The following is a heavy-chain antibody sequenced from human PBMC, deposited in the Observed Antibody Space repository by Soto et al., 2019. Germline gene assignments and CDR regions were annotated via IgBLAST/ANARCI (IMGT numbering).Heavy chain of an antibody. CDR3: ARGPNYYDASGYFDYGLDV. D-gene: IGHD3-22*01. J-gene: IGHJ6*02. CDR1: GVSFNNYY. Sequence: SETLSLTCTASGVSFNNYYWSWIRQPPGKGLEWVGYIYYSGSTSYNPSLKSRVTISIDISKNLFSLRLTSMTAADTAVYYCARGPNYYDASGYFDYGLDVWGQGTTVTVS. V-gene: IGHV4-59*01. CDR2: IYYSGST.